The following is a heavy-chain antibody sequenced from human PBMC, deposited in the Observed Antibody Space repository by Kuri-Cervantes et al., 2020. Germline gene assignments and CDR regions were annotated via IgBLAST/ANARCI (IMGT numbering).Heavy chain of an antibody. CDR2: IYYSGST. V-gene: IGHV4-39*01. J-gene: IGHJ4*02. D-gene: IGHD6-13*01. CDR1: GGSISSSSYY. Sequence: SETLSLTCTVSGGSISSSSYYWGWIRQPPGKGLEWIGSIYYSGSTYYNPSLKSRVTISVDTSKYQFSLNLSSVTAADTAMYYCARHLISGAAAGSIDSWGQGTLVTVSS. CDR3: ARHLISGAAAGSIDS.